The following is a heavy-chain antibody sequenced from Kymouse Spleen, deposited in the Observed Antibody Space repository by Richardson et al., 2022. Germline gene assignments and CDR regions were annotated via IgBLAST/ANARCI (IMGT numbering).Heavy chain of an antibody. CDR2: IWYDGSNK. Sequence: QVQLVESGGGVVQPGRSLRLSCAASGFTFSSYGMHWVRQAPGKGLEWVAVIWYDGSNKYYADSVKGRFTISRDNSKNTLYLQMNSLRAEDTAVYYCARETAARQNFDYWGQGTLVTVSS. D-gene: IGHD6-6*01. J-gene: IGHJ4*02. CDR3: ARETAARQNFDY. CDR1: GFTFSSYG. V-gene: IGHV3-33*01.